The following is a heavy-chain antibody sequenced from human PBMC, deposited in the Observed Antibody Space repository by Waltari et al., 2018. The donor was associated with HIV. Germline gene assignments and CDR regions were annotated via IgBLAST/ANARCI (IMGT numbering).Heavy chain of an antibody. CDR2: RRYDGTNK. V-gene: IGHV3-30*02. CDR1: GFTFTGYD. CDR3: AKEGATLTTSAYFYYYGMDV. J-gene: IGHJ6*02. D-gene: IGHD4-4*01. Sequence: QVQLVESGGGVVQPGGSLRLSCAASGFTFTGYDIHWVRQAPGKGVEWVAFRRYDGTNKDYAECVKCRFTISRDNSKNSLYLKMNSLRAEDTALYYCAKEGATLTTSAYFYYYGMDVWGQGTTVTVSS.